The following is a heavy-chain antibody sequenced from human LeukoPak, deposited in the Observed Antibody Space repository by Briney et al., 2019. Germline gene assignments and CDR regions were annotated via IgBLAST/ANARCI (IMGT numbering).Heavy chain of an antibody. V-gene: IGHV1-24*01. CDR3: ATAPRFLEWLYLFDY. J-gene: IGHJ4*02. D-gene: IGHD3-3*01. CDR1: GYTLTELS. Sequence: ASVKVSCKVPGYTLTELSMHWVRQAPGKGLEWMGGFDPEDGETIYAQKFQGRVTMTEDTSTDTAYMELSSLRSEDTAVYYCATAPRFLEWLYLFDYWGQGTLVTVSS. CDR2: FDPEDGET.